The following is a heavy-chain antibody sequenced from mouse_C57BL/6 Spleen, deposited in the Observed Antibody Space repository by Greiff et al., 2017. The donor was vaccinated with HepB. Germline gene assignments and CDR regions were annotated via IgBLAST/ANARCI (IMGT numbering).Heavy chain of an antibody. D-gene: IGHD1-1*01. CDR3: ASLPHYYGSSSFAY. V-gene: IGHV1-42*01. CDR2: INPSTGGT. CDR1: GYSFTGYY. Sequence: VQLKQSGPELVKPGASVKISCKASGYSFTGYYMNWVKQSPEKSLEWIGEINPSTGGTTYNQKFKAKATLTVDKSSSTAYMQLKSLTSEDSAVYYCASLPHYYGSSSFAYWGQGTLVTVSA. J-gene: IGHJ3*01.